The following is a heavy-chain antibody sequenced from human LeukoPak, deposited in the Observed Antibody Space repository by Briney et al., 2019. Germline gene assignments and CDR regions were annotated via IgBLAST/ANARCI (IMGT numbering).Heavy chain of an antibody. Sequence: ASVKVSCTASGGTFSSYAISWVRQAPGQGLEWMGGIIPIFGTANYAQKFQGRVTITADESTSTAYMELSSLRSEDTAVYYCARGPFTVTTLGYFDYWGQGTLVTVSS. V-gene: IGHV1-69*13. CDR1: GGTFSSYA. D-gene: IGHD4-17*01. CDR3: ARGPFTVTTLGYFDY. CDR2: IIPIFGTA. J-gene: IGHJ4*02.